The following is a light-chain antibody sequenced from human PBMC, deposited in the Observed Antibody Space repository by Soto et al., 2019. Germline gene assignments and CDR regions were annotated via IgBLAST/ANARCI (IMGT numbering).Light chain of an antibody. V-gene: IGKV3-15*01. CDR3: QQYTRWPHT. CDR1: HGLGSR. CDR2: DAS. Sequence: EIEMTQSPATLSVSLGDRVTLSCRASHGLGSRLAWYQQKPGQAPRLLIFDASTRASGVSARFTGSGSGTEFTLTISGLQSEDFAVYFCQQYTRWPHTFGRGTKLEIK. J-gene: IGKJ4*01.